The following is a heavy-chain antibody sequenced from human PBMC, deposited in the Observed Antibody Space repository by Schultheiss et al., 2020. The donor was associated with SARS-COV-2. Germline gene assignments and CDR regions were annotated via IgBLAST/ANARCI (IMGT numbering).Heavy chain of an antibody. V-gene: IGHV3-30*19. J-gene: IGHJ4*02. Sequence: GESLKISCAASGFTFSSYGMHWVRQAPGKGLEWVAVISYDGSNKYYADSVKGRFTISRDNSKNTLYLQMNSLRAEDTAVYYCARDHSGHDYWGQGTLVTVSS. CDR1: GFTFSSYG. D-gene: IGHD1-26*01. CDR3: ARDHSGHDY. CDR2: ISYDGSNK.